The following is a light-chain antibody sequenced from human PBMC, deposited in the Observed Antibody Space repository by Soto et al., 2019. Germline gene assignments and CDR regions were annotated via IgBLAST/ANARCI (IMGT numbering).Light chain of an antibody. CDR2: GAT. V-gene: IGKV3-15*01. CDR3: QQYNNWYT. CDR1: QSVSSN. J-gene: IGKJ2*01. Sequence: EIVMTQSPATLSVSPGERATLSCRASQSVSSNLAWYQQKPGKAPRLLIYGATTRATGIPARFSGSGSGTEFTLIISSLQSEDFAVYYCQQYNNWYTFGQGTKLEIK.